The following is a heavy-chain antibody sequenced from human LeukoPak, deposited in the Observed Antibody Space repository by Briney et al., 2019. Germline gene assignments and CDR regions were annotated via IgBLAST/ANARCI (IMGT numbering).Heavy chain of an antibody. CDR3: ARYFHDRGSHYRGRYFDS. D-gene: IGHD3-22*01. Sequence: SETLSLTCTVSGGSIRSANHHWGWIRQPPGKGRDYIGLIYYTGNTYFNPSLRSRVTISVDTSKNQFSLKLTSVTAADTAVYSCARYFHDRGSHYRGRYFDSWGQGTLVAVSS. CDR2: IYYTGNT. CDR1: GGSIRSANHH. J-gene: IGHJ4*02. V-gene: IGHV4-39*01.